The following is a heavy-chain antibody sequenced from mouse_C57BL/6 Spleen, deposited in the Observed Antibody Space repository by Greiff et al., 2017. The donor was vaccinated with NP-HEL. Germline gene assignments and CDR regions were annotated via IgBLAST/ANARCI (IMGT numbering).Heavy chain of an antibody. J-gene: IGHJ3*01. CDR2: INPNNGGT. CDR3: ASTIYDGFAY. CDR1: GYTFTDYN. Sequence: DVKLQESGPELVKPGASVKIPCKASGYTFTDYNMDWVKQSHGKSLEWIGDINPNNGGTIYNQKFKGKATLTVDKSSSTAYMELRSLTSEDTAVYYCASTIYDGFAYWGQGTLVTVSA. V-gene: IGHV1-18*01. D-gene: IGHD1-1*01.